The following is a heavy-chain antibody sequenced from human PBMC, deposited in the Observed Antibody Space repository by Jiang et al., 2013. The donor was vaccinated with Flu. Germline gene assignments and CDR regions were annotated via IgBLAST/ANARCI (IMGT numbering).Heavy chain of an antibody. CDR3: ARLRDVYSRRLDS. Sequence: GAEVKKPGESLKISCKGSGYSFTSYWVGWVRQMPGKGLEWMGIIFPADSDTRYSPSFQGQVTISADKSISTAYLHWSSLKASDTAMYYCARLRDVYSRRLDSWGQGTLVTVSS. V-gene: IGHV5-51*01. J-gene: IGHJ4*02. CDR1: GYSFTSYW. D-gene: IGHD5-24*01. CDR2: IFPADSDT.